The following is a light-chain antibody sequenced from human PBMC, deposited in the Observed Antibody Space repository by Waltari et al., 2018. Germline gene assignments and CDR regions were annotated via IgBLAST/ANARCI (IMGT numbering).Light chain of an antibody. J-gene: IGKJ4*01. V-gene: IGKV1-5*03. CDR3: QQGNDFPLT. Sequence: DVQLTQSPATLSASVGYRVIITCLASHNINAWLAWYQQKPGKAPKGLIYEASNLESGVPSRFSGSGSGTEFTLTISSLQPEDFSTYYCQQGNDFPLTFGGGTKVEMK. CDR1: HNINAW. CDR2: EAS.